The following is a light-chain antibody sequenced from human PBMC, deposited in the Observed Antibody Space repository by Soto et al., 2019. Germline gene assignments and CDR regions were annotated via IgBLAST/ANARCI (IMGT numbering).Light chain of an antibody. CDR2: DAS. CDR1: QSVRSW. V-gene: IGKV1-5*01. Sequence: DIQMTQSPSTLSASVGDRVTITCRASQSVRSWLAWYQLRPGKAPKVLIYDASSLESGVPSRFSGSGSGTEFTLTNNSLQPDDFATYYCQHYNSAPWTFGQGTKVEIK. CDR3: QHYNSAPWT. J-gene: IGKJ1*01.